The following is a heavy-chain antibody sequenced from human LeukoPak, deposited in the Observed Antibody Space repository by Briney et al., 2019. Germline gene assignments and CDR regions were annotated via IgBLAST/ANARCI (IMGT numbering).Heavy chain of an antibody. D-gene: IGHD2/OR15-2a*01. J-gene: IGHJ4*02. V-gene: IGHV3-23*01. CDR3: AKETAIVLYYFDC. Sequence: PGGSLRLSCAASGFTFSSYAMRWVPQAPGKGLEWVSAISSSGGSTYYADSVKGRFTISRDNSKNTLYLEMNSLRAEDTPVDYCAKETAIVLYYFDCWGQGTLVTASS. CDR2: ISSSGGST. CDR1: GFTFSSYA.